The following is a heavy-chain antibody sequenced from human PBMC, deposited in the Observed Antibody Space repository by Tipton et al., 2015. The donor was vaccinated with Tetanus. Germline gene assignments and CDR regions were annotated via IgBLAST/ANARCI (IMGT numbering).Heavy chain of an antibody. CDR1: GSSITSTTHY. CDR3: ARNVYTVTNDAFDI. D-gene: IGHD4-11*01. V-gene: IGHV4-39*01. J-gene: IGHJ3*02. Sequence: TLSLTCTVSGSSITSTTHYWGWIRQAPGKGLEWIGIIYYSGSTYYNASLRSRVTISVDTSKNQFSLQLRSVTAADTAVYYCARNVYTVTNDAFDIWGHETLVNVSS. CDR2: IYYSGST.